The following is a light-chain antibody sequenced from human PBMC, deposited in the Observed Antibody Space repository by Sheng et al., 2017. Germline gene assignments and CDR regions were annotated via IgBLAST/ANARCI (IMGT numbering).Light chain of an antibody. CDR3: QVWDSNSYHEV. Sequence: SYVLTQPPSVSVAPGQTARIPCGGNDIGEKSVHLYQQRPGLAPVVVVYDDNVRPSGIPERFSGSKSGNTATLTITRVDAGDEADYYCQVWDSNSYHEVFGGGTKVTVL. V-gene: IGLV3-21*02. CDR1: DIGEKS. J-gene: IGLJ3*02. CDR2: DDN.